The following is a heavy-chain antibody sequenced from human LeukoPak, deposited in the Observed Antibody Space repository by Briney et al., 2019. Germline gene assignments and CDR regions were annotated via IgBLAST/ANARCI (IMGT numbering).Heavy chain of an antibody. CDR3: ARGYSSSHRWFDP. D-gene: IGHD6-6*01. CDR1: GGSISSYY. V-gene: IGHV4-59*01. Sequence: PSETLSLTCTVSGGSISSYYWSWIRQPPGKGLEWIGYIYYSGSTNYNPSLKSRVTISVDTSKNQFSLKLSSVTAADTAVYYCARGYSSSHRWFDPWGQGTLVTVSS. CDR2: IYYSGST. J-gene: IGHJ5*02.